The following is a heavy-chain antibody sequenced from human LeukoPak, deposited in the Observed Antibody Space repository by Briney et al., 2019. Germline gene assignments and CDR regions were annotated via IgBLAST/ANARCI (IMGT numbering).Heavy chain of an antibody. D-gene: IGHD3-10*01. CDR1: RFALRSYT. V-gene: IGHV3-30*18. CDR2: ISDVGSYK. Sequence: RRTPRPSRAASRFALRSYTIHSVPRGPRKSLGWVAVISDVGSYKSYADSVQGRFVISRDDSRKPLYLQMNSLRPEDTAVYYCAKVNRDGVNLASLGNWGQGTLVTVSS. J-gene: IGHJ4*02. CDR3: AKVNRDGVNLASLGN.